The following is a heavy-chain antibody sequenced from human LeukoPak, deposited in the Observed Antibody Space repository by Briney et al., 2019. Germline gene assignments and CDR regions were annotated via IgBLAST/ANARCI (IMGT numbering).Heavy chain of an antibody. CDR2: INPNSGGT. CDR1: GYTFTCYD. V-gene: IGHV1-2*02. Sequence: ASVKVSCKASGYTFTCYDINWVRQATGQGLEWMGWINPNSGGTNYAQKFQGRVTMTRDTSISTAYMELSRLRSDDTAVYYCAREVPSGSYIDYWGQGTLVTVSS. CDR3: AREVPSGSYIDY. J-gene: IGHJ4*02. D-gene: IGHD1-26*01.